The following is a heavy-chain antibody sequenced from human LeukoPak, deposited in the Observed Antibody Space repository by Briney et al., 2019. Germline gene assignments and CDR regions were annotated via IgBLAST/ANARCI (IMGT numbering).Heavy chain of an antibody. CDR2: INPNSGGT. CDR3: ARDGNPDY. V-gene: IGHV1-2*02. J-gene: IGHJ4*02. D-gene: IGHD1-1*01. CDR1: GYTFTSYG. Sequence: ASVKVSCKASGYTFTSYGISWVRQAPGQGLEWMGWINPNSGGTNYAQKFQGRVTMTRDTSISTAYMELSRLRSDDTAVYYCARDGNPDYWGQGTLVTVSS.